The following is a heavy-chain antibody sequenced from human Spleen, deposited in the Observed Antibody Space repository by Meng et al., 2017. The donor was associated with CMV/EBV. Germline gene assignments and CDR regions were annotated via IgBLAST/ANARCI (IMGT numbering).Heavy chain of an antibody. J-gene: IGHJ4*02. CDR2: INPSSGGT. D-gene: IGHD2-2*02. V-gene: IGHV1-2*02. Sequence: YPFTGHYMHWVRQAPGQGLEWMGWINPSSGGTNYAQKFQGRVTMTRDTSISTVYMEVSRLRSDDTAVYYCARDHPDCSTTSCYIAHYWGQGTLVTVSS. CDR1: YPFTGHY. CDR3: ARDHPDCSTTSCYIAHY.